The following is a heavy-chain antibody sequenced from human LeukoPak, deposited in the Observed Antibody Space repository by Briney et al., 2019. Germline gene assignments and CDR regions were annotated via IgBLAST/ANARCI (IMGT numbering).Heavy chain of an antibody. CDR1: GGSICNYH. D-gene: IGHD6-19*01. Sequence: SETLSLTCTVSGGSICNYHWSWIRQPPGKGLEWIGYIYYSGSTNYNPSLKSRVTISVDTSKNQFSLKLSSVTAADTAVYYCARDSGAGTAPLLPDYWGQGTLVTVSS. CDR3: ARDSGAGTAPLLPDY. CDR2: IYYSGST. J-gene: IGHJ4*02. V-gene: IGHV4-59*01.